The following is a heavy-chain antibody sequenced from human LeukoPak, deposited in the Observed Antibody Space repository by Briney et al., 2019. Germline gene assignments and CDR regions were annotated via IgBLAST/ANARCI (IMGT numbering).Heavy chain of an antibody. CDR1: GGSISSYY. V-gene: IGHV4-4*07. CDR3: ARQRTTVSSWFDP. CDR2: IDTSGST. Sequence: SETLSLTCPVSGGSISSYYWSWIRQPAGKGLEWIGRIDTSGSTNYNPSLKSRVTMSVDTSKNQFSLKLSSVTAADTAVYYCARQRTTVSSWFDPWGQGTLVTVSS. J-gene: IGHJ5*02. D-gene: IGHD4-17*01.